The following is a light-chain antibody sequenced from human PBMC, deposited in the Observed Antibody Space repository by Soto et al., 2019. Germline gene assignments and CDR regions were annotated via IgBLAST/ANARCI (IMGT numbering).Light chain of an antibody. CDR3: QHPPTS. Sequence: ALAQSPVALSLSPGARATLSCRASQSVSTDLAWSPQKPGQAPRLLIYDASNRATGIPVRFAGSGSGTDFALTISSLEPEDFVLYYCQHPPTSFGGGTKVDIK. CDR2: DAS. CDR1: QSVSTD. J-gene: IGKJ4*01. V-gene: IGKV3-11*01.